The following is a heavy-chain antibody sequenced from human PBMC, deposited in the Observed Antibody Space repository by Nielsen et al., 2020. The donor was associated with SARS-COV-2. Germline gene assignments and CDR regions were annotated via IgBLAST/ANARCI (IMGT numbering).Heavy chain of an antibody. CDR1: GFTFSDYY. CDR3: ARESAYGDYTGGFDY. Sequence: GESLKISCAASGFTFSDYYMSWIRQAPGKGLEWVSYISSSSSYTNYADSVKGRFTISRDNAKNSLYLQMNSLRAEDTAVYYCARESAYGDYTGGFDYWGQGTLVTVSS. J-gene: IGHJ4*02. V-gene: IGHV3-11*05. D-gene: IGHD4-17*01. CDR2: ISSSSSYT.